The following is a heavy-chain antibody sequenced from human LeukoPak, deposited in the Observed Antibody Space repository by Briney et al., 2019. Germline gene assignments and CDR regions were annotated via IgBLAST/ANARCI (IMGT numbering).Heavy chain of an antibody. Sequence: SETLSLTCAVYGGSFSGYYWSWIRQPPGKGLEWIGEINHSGSTNYNPSLKSRVTISVDTSKNQFSLKLSSVTAADTAVYYCARHGGYYFDSWGQGTLVTVSS. J-gene: IGHJ4*02. CDR1: GGSFSGYY. V-gene: IGHV4-34*01. CDR3: ARHGGYYFDS. D-gene: IGHD3-16*01. CDR2: INHSGST.